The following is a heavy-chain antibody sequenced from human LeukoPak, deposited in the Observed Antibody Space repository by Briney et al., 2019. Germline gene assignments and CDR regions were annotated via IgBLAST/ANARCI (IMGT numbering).Heavy chain of an antibody. CDR2: ISGSGSST. V-gene: IGHV3-23*01. CDR3: AKGTSWVSDYYYMDV. Sequence: GGSLRLSCAASGFTFSSYAMSWVRQAPGKGLEWVSAISGSGSSTYYADSVKGRFTISRDNSKNTLYLQMNSLRAEDTAVYYCAKGTSWVSDYYYMDVWGKGTTVTVSS. CDR1: GFTFSSYA. D-gene: IGHD2-8*01. J-gene: IGHJ6*03.